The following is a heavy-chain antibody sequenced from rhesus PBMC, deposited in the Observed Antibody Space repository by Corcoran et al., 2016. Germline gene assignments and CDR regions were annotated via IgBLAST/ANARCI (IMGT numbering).Heavy chain of an antibody. V-gene: IGHV3S16*01. CDR1: GFPFRSSG. D-gene: IGHD6S26*01. CDR2: ISSASSYI. Sequence: EVQLVESGGGLVQPGGSLRLSCAASGFPFRSSGMSWVRQAPGKGLEWVSSISSASSYIYYADSVKGRFTISRANAKNSLALQMNSRSAEDTAVYYCTREKERLVPRTGLDSWGQGVVVTVSS. J-gene: IGHJ6*01. CDR3: TREKERLVPRTGLDS.